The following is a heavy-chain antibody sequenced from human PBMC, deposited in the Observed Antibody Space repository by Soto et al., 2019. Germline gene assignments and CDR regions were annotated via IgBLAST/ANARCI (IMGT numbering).Heavy chain of an antibody. CDR3: AREARFGEPTIRYYYGMDV. D-gene: IGHD3-10*01. CDR2: IYYSGST. J-gene: IGHJ6*02. CDR1: GGSISSYY. Sequence: SSETLSLTCTVSGGSISSYYWSWIRQPPGKGLEWIGYIYYSGSTNYNPSLKSRVTISVDTSKNQFSLKLSSVTAADTAVYYCAREARFGEPTIRYYYGMDVWGQGTTVTVSS. V-gene: IGHV4-59*01.